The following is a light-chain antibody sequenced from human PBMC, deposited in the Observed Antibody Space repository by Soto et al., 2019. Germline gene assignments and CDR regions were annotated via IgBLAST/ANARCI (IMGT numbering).Light chain of an antibody. CDR2: WAF. J-gene: IGKJ2*01. Sequence: DTVMTQSPDSLAVALGERATINCKSSQSVLYTSNNKNYLAWYQQKPGQPPTLLISWAFIRESGVPDRFSGSGSGTDFTLTINSVQAEDVAVYYCQKFYNTPPYTFGQGTRLEIK. CDR3: QKFYNTPPYT. CDR1: QSVLYTSNNKNY. V-gene: IGKV4-1*01.